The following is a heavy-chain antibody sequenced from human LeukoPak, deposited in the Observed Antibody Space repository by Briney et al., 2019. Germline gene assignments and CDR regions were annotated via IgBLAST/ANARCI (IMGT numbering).Heavy chain of an antibody. CDR2: INPNSGGT. J-gene: IGHJ6*02. CDR3: ARDRFRYFDTYYYYGMDV. V-gene: IGHV1-2*02. D-gene: IGHD3-9*01. Sequence: ASVKVSCKASGYTFTGYYMHWVRQAPGQGLEWMGWINPNSGGTNYAQKFQGRVTMTRDTSISTAYMELSRLRSDDTAVYYCARDRFRYFDTYYYYGMDVWGQGTTVTVSS. CDR1: GYTFTGYY.